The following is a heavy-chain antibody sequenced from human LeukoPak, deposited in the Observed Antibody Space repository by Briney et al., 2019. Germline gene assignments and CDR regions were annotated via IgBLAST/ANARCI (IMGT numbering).Heavy chain of an antibody. CDR1: GYTFTSYD. D-gene: IGHD3-22*01. J-gene: IGHJ5*02. V-gene: IGHV1-8*01. CDR2: MNPNSGNT. Sequence: ASVKVSCKASGYTFTSYDNNWVRQATGQGLEWMGWMNPNSGNTGYAQKFQGRVTMTRNTSISTAYMELSSLRSEDTAVYYCARGVDYYDSSGYINWFDPWGQGTLVTVSS. CDR3: ARGVDYYDSSGYINWFDP.